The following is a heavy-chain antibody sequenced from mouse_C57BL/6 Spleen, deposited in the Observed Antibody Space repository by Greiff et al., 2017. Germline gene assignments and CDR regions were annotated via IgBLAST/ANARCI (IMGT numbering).Heavy chain of an antibody. CDR2: IDPEDGDT. CDR3: TTGDQGYAMDY. CDR1: GFTIKDDY. Sequence: VQLQQSGAELVRPGASVKLSCTASGFTIKDDYMHWVKQRPEQGLEWVAWIDPEDGDTEYASKVPGQATLTADTSSNTAYLQLSSLTSEDTAVYYCTTGDQGYAMDYWGQGTSVTVSS. V-gene: IGHV14-4*01. J-gene: IGHJ4*01. D-gene: IGHD3-2*02.